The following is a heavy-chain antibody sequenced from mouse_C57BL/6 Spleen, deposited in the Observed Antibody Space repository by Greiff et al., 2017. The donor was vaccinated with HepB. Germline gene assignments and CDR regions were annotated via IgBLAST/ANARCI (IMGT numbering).Heavy chain of an antibody. Sequence: QVQLQQPGAELVMPGASVKLSCKASGYTFTSYWMHWVKQRPGQGLEWIGEIDPSDSYTNYNQKFKGKSTLTVDKSSSTAYMRLSSLTSEDSAVYYCARRNYGSGFDYWGQGTTLTVSS. CDR1: GYTFTSYW. J-gene: IGHJ2*01. CDR2: IDPSDSYT. D-gene: IGHD1-1*01. CDR3: ARRNYGSGFDY. V-gene: IGHV1-69*01.